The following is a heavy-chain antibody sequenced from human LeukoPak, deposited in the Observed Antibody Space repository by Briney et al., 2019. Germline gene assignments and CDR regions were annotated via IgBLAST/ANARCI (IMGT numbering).Heavy chain of an antibody. D-gene: IGHD1-20*01. Sequence: GGSLRLSCAASGFTFSSYYICWVLQPSAKGLEVVSRIKNDGTNTNYSDSLKGRCTISRDNAKNTAYLKMTSLRLEDTATYYCVRRSITGTTDYFDYWGQGTLVTVSS. CDR3: VRRSITGTTDYFDY. CDR1: GFTFSSYY. CDR2: IKNDGTNT. J-gene: IGHJ4*02. V-gene: IGHV3-74*01.